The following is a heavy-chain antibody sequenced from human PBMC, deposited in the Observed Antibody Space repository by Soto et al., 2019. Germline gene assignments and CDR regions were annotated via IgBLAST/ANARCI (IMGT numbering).Heavy chain of an antibody. J-gene: IGHJ6*02. CDR1: GFTFSSYE. CDR3: VSRSTVSYYGVDV. CDR2: TSYDGSNN. V-gene: IGHV3-30*04. D-gene: IGHD4-17*01. Sequence: VGSLRLSCAASGFTFSSYEMHCFRQAPGKGLEWVAFTSYDGSNNYYADSVKGRFTMSRDNSKNLLYLQMNSLRAEDTAVYYCVSRSTVSYYGVDVWGQGTTVTVSS.